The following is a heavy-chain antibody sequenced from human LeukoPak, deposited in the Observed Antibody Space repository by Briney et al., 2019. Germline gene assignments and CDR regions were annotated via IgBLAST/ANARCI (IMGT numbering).Heavy chain of an antibody. D-gene: IGHD3-22*01. CDR2: IKEDGSVK. CDR3: ARSVQYYYDS. V-gene: IGHV3-7*01. J-gene: IGHJ4*02. CDR1: GFTFSTFW. Sequence: GGSLRLSCAASGFTFSTFWMSWVRQAPGRGLERVANIKEDGSVKYYLDSVKGRFTISRDNAKSSLYLQMKSLRAEDTAVYYCARSVQYYYDSWGQGTQVTVSP.